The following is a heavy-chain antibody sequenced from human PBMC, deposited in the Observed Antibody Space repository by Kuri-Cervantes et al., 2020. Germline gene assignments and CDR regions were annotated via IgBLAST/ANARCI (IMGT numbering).Heavy chain of an antibody. CDR2: VYHNGRS. Sequence: SETLSLTCSVSGGSVSRDYWSWIRQSPGKGLEYFGYVYHNGRSEYNPSLKSRVTISVDTSKNQFSLKLSSVTAADTAVYYCARAGIAVAVNQDDAFDIWGQGTMVTVSS. CDR3: ARAGIAVAVNQDDAFDI. J-gene: IGHJ3*02. CDR1: GGSVSRDY. V-gene: IGHV4-59*02. D-gene: IGHD6-19*01.